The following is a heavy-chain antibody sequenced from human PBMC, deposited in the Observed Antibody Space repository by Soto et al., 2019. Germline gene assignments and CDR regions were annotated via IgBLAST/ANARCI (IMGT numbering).Heavy chain of an antibody. V-gene: IGHV3-73*01. Sequence: VGSLRLSCAASGFTFSGSAVHWVRQASGKGLEWVGRIRSKANSYATAYAASVKGRFTISRDDSKNTAYLQMNSLKTDDTAVYYCTSHSPEDMRRSWGQGTLVTVSS. CDR3: TSHSPEDMRRS. D-gene: IGHD2-15*01. J-gene: IGHJ4*02. CDR2: IRSKANSYAT. CDR1: GFTFSGSA.